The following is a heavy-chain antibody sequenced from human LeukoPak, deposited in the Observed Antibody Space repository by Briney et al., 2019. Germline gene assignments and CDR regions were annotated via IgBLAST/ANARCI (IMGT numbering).Heavy chain of an antibody. CDR1: GFTFSNYW. CDR2: IYSDGSNT. J-gene: IGHJ3*02. D-gene: IGHD3-10*01. Sequence: GGSLRLSCAASGFTFSNYWMHWVRQAPGKGLEWVSRIYSDGSNTVYAEPVKGRFTISRDNAKNTLFLQMSSLRAEDTAVYYCGRGASWQGNVCEIWGQGTMVTVSS. V-gene: IGHV3-74*01. CDR3: GRGASWQGNVCEI.